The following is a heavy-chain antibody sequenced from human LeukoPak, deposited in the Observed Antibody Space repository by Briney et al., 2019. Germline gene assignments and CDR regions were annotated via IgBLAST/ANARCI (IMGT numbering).Heavy chain of an antibody. D-gene: IGHD3-10*01. CDR1: GGTFSSYA. Sequence: AASVKVSCKASGGTFSSYAISWVRQAPGQGLEWMGRIIPILGIANYAQKFQGRVTITADKSTSTAYMELSSLRSEDTAVYYCALEVYGSGSYYRQPFDYWGQGTLVTVSS. CDR3: ALEVYGSGSYYRQPFDY. V-gene: IGHV1-69*04. J-gene: IGHJ4*02. CDR2: IIPILGIA.